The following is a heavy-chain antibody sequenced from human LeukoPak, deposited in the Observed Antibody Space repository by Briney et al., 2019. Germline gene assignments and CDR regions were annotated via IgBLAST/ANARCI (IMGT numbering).Heavy chain of an antibody. J-gene: IGHJ4*02. CDR2: INHSGRT. CDR1: GGSFSDYF. D-gene: IGHD2-21*02. V-gene: IGHV4-34*01. CDR3: AGRRGYWVGRYYFDY. Sequence: PSETLSLTCAVYGGSFSDYFWGWIRQPPGKGLEWIGEINHSGRTYYNPSLKSRVTISVDTSKNQFSLNLSSVTAADTAVYYCAGRRGYWVGRYYFDYWGQGTLVTVSS.